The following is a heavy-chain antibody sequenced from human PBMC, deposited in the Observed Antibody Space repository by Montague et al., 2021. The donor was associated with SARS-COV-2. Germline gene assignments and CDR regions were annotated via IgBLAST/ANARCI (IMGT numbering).Heavy chain of an antibody. CDR2: INQGGAP. D-gene: IGHD3-9*01. J-gene: IGHJ3*02. V-gene: IGHV4-34*01. CDR3: ARGRPGQGSFRHFDSISSGARDI. CDR1: RGSFSNYY. Sequence: SETLSLTCAVSRGSFSNYYWTWIRQSPGKGLGWIGEINQGGAPNXTPSLKSRVTISLDTSKKQISLKLNSVTVADTAVFFCARGRPGQGSFRHFDSISSGARDIWAQGSLVIVSS.